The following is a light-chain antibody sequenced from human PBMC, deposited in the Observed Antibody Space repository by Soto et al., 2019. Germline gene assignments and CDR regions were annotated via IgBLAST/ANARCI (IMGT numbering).Light chain of an antibody. V-gene: IGKV3-11*01. CDR2: GAS. J-gene: IGKJ3*01. CDR1: QSVGSY. CDR3: LQRSIGFT. Sequence: EIVLTQSPATLSLSPGERATLSCRASQSVGSYLAWYQQKPGQAPRPLIYGASKRAPGISARFSGSGSGTAFTLTISSLEPEDFAVYHCLQRSIGFTFGPGTKVDIK.